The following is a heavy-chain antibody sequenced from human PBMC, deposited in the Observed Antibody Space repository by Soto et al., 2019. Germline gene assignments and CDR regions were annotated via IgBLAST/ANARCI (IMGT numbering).Heavy chain of an antibody. D-gene: IGHD2-2*01. Sequence: SETLSLTCTVSGGSISSGGYYWSWIRQHPGKGLEWIGYIYYSGSTYYNPSLKSRVTISVDTSKNQFSLKLSSVTAADTAVYYCARSSTRANYFDSWGKETLATVSS. CDR1: GGSISSGGYY. J-gene: IGHJ4*02. V-gene: IGHV4-31*03. CDR3: ARSSTRANYFDS. CDR2: IYYSGST.